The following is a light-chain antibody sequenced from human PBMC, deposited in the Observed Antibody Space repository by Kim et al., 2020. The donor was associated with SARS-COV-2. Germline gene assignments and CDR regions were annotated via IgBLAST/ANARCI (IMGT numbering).Light chain of an antibody. CDR1: QTVNRN. V-gene: IGKV3-15*01. CDR2: GAS. Sequence: VSPGERVTLSCRASQTVNRNLAWYQQKAGQAPRLLIYGASTRATGIPARFSGSGSGTEFTLTISSLRSEDFANYYCQQFSKWPLTFGRGTKVEIK. J-gene: IGKJ4*02. CDR3: QQFSKWPLT.